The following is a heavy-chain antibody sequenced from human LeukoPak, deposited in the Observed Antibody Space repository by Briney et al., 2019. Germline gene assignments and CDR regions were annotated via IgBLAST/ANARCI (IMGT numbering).Heavy chain of an antibody. CDR1: GGSISSSSYY. Sequence: SETLSLTCTVSGGSISSSSYYWGWIRQPPGKGLEWIGSIYYSGSTYYNPSLKSRVTISVDTSKNQFSLRLSSVTAADTAVYYCARHPFATPFDHWGRGTLVTVSS. J-gene: IGHJ4*02. CDR2: IYYSGST. V-gene: IGHV4-39*01. CDR3: ARHPFATPFDH.